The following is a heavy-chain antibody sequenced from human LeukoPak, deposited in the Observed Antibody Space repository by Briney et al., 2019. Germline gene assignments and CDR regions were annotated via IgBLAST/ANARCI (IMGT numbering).Heavy chain of an antibody. CDR2: ISWNSGSI. J-gene: IGHJ4*02. CDR1: GFTFDDYA. CDR3: AKDIKGRGYSYGYSFDY. D-gene: IGHD5-18*01. V-gene: IGHV3-9*01. Sequence: SLRLSSAASGFTFDDYAMHWVRQAPGKGLEWVSGISWNSGSIGYADSVKGRFTISRDNAKNSLYLQMNSLRAEDTTLYYCAKDIKGRGYSYGYSFDYWGQGTLVTVSS.